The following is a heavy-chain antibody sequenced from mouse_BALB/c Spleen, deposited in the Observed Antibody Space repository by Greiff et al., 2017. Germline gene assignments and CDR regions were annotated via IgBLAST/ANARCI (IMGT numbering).Heavy chain of an antibody. CDR1: GFTFSSYG. CDR3: ARGLGGYAMDY. CDR2: INSNGGST. J-gene: IGHJ4*01. D-gene: IGHD1-1*02. Sequence: EVQLVESGGGLVQPGGSLKLSCAASGFTFSSYGMSWVRQTPDKRLELVATINSNGGSTYYPDSVKGRFTISRDNAKNTLYLQMSSLKSEDTAMYYCARGLGGYAMDYWGQGTSVTVSS. V-gene: IGHV5-6-3*01.